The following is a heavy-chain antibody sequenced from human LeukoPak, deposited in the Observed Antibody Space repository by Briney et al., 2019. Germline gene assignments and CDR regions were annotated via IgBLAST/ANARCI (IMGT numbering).Heavy chain of an antibody. CDR2: INHSGST. Sequence: SSETLSLTCAVYGGSFSGYYWSWIRQPPGKGLEWIGEINHSGSTNYNPSLKSRVTISVDTSKNQFSLKLSSVTAADTAVYYCASNLRGSYRPRDYWGQGTLVTVSS. CDR1: GGSFSGYY. V-gene: IGHV4-34*01. CDR3: ASNLRGSYRPRDY. J-gene: IGHJ4*02. D-gene: IGHD1-26*01.